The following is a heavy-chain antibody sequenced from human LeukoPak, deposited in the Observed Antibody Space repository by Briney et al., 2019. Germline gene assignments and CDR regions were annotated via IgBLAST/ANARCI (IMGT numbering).Heavy chain of an antibody. CDR3: ARPTVTTVTTGTFDY. CDR2: ISYDGNNE. J-gene: IGHJ4*02. Sequence: GGSPRLSCEASGFTFSSYAMDCVRQAPGKGVEWVAVISYDGNNEYFADSVKGRFTISRDNSKNSLYLQMNGLRAEDTAVYYCARPTVTTVTTGTFDYWGQGTLVTVSS. V-gene: IGHV3-30*01. CDR1: GFTFSSYA. D-gene: IGHD4-17*01.